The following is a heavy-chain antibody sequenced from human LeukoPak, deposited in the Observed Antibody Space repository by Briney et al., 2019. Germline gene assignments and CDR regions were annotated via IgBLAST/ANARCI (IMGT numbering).Heavy chain of an antibody. CDR3: ARGARLYWNYYDSSGYSPLGY. CDR2: INAGNGNT. D-gene: IGHD3-22*01. CDR1: GYTFTSYA. Sequence: ASVKASCKASGYTFTSYAMHWVRQAPGQRLEWMGWINAGNGNTKYSQKFQGRVTITRDTSASTAYMELSSLRSEDTAVYYCARGARLYWNYYDSSGYSPLGYWGQGTLVTVSS. J-gene: IGHJ4*02. V-gene: IGHV1-3*01.